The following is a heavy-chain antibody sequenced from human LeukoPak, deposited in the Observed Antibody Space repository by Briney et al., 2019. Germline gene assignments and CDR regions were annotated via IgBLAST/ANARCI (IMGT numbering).Heavy chain of an antibody. CDR1: GFTFSSYW. J-gene: IGHJ6*03. V-gene: IGHV3-7*01. CDR3: AREYFERPIAAPYYYYYYMDV. D-gene: IGHD6-6*01. Sequence: XASGFTFSSYWMXXVRQAPGKGXXWVANIKQDGSEKYYVDSVKGRFTISRDNAKNSLYLQMNSLRAEDTAVYYCAREYFERPIAAPYYYYYYMDVWGKGTTVTVSS. CDR2: IKQDGSEK.